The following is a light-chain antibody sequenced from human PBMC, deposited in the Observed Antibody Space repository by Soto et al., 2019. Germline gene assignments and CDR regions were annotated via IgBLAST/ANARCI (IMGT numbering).Light chain of an antibody. CDR2: DVS. J-gene: IGLJ2*01. V-gene: IGLV2-14*01. Sequence: QSVLTQPASVSGSPGQSITISFTGTSSDVGGYNYVSWYQQHPGKAPKLMIYDVSNRPSGVSNRFSGSKSGNTASLTISGLQAEDEADYYCSSYTSSSTVVFGGGTEPTVL. CDR3: SSYTSSSTVV. CDR1: SSDVGGYNY.